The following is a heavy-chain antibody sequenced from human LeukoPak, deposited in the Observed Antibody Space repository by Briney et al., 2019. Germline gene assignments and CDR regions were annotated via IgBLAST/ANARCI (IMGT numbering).Heavy chain of an antibody. CDR3: AREPYYDSSGYCLDY. V-gene: IGHV3-11*01. CDR2: ISSGGSSI. D-gene: IGHD3-22*01. J-gene: IGHJ4*02. Sequence: GGSLRLSCAASGFIFSDYYMSWIRQAPGKGLEWVSYISSGGSSIYYADSVKGRFTISRDNAKNSLYLQMNSLRAEDTAVYYCAREPYYDSSGYCLDYWGQGTLVTVSS. CDR1: GFIFSDYY.